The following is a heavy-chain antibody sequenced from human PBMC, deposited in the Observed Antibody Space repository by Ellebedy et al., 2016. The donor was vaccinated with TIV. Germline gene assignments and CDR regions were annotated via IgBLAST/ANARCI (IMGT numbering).Heavy chain of an antibody. CDR1: GFTFSSYG. D-gene: IGHD2-15*01. CDR3: ARDTECSGGSCYSDWYFDL. J-gene: IGHJ2*01. CDR2: IWYDGSNK. Sequence: PGGSLRLSCAASGFTFSSYGMHWVRQAPGKGLEWVAVIWYDGSNKYYADSVKGRFTISRDNSKNTLYLQMNSLRAEDTAVYYCARDTECSGGSCYSDWYFDLWGRGTLVTVSS. V-gene: IGHV3-33*01.